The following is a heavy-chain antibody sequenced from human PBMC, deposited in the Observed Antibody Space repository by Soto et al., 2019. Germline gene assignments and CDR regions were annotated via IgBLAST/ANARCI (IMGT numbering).Heavy chain of an antibody. Sequence: LRLSCAASGFTLSDHFMEWVRQAPGKGLEWVGRTKHKAASYTTDYAASVNGRFTISRDDSKNSLYLQMDSLKTEDTAMYYCVTLQFSRWFYWGLGTLVTVSS. J-gene: IGHJ4*02. CDR1: GFTLSDHF. CDR3: VTLQFSRWFY. V-gene: IGHV3-72*01. CDR2: TKHKAASYTT. D-gene: IGHD4-4*01.